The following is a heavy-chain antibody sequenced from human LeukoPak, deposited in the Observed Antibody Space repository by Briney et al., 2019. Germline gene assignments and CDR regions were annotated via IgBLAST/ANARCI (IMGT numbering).Heavy chain of an antibody. D-gene: IGHD6-6*01. Sequence: GGSLRLSCAASGFTFSSYSMNWVRQAPGKGLEWVSSISSSSSFIYYADSVKGRFTISRDNAKNSLYLQMNSLRAEDTAVYYCARDDPRRSSESFDYWGQGTLVTASS. CDR3: ARDDPRRSSESFDY. CDR1: GFTFSSYS. CDR2: ISSSSSFI. V-gene: IGHV3-21*01. J-gene: IGHJ4*02.